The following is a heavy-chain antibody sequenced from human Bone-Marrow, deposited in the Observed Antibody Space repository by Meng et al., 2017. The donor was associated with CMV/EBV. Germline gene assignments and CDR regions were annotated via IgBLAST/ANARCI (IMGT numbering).Heavy chain of an antibody. CDR3: ARDYTFTADCYIGDVHY. V-gene: IGHV3-48*04. Sequence: GESLKISCAASGFSFSNYYMNWVRQAPGKGLEWVSYISDDSRSEGYADSVKGRFTISRDNAKNSLYLQMNSLRAEDTAVYFCARDYTFTADCYIGDVHYWGQGALVTVSS. CDR1: GFSFSNYY. CDR2: ISDDSRSE. J-gene: IGHJ4*02. D-gene: IGHD2-21*02.